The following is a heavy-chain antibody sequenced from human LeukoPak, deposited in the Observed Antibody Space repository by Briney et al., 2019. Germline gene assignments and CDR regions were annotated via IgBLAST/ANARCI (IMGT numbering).Heavy chain of an antibody. CDR2: ISGSGDNT. CDR1: GFTFSSYA. CDR3: AKDPTPLYYYGSGIFI. Sequence: GGSLRLSCAASGFTFSSYAMNWVRQAPGKGLEWVSGISGSGDNTYYADSVKGRFTISRDNSKNTLYLQMNSLRAEDTAVYYCAKDPTPLYYYGSGIFIWGQGTLVTISS. V-gene: IGHV3-23*01. D-gene: IGHD3-10*01. J-gene: IGHJ4*02.